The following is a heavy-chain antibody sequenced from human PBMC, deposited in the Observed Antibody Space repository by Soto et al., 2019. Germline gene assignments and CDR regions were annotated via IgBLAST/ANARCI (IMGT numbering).Heavy chain of an antibody. CDR1: GYTFTSYG. CDR2: ISAYNGNT. Sequence: QVQLVQSGAEVKKPGASVKVSCKASGYTFTSYGISWVRQAPGQGLEWMGWISAYNGNTNYAQQLQGRVTMTTDTSTSTADMELRSLRSDDTAVYYCAGDRRKGYCSGGSCTEPRDPFDYWGQGTLVTVSS. J-gene: IGHJ4*02. V-gene: IGHV1-18*01. D-gene: IGHD2-15*01. CDR3: AGDRRKGYCSGGSCTEPRDPFDY.